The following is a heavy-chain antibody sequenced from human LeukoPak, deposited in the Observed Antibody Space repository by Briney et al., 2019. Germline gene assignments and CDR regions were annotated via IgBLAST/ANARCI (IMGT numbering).Heavy chain of an antibody. CDR2: ISSSSSTI. J-gene: IGHJ4*02. CDR1: GFIFTSYW. D-gene: IGHD3-22*01. CDR3: ARDYYDSSGYYSFFDY. Sequence: GGSLRLSCAASGFIFTSYWMSWVRQAPGKGLEWVSYISSSSSTIYYADSVKGRFTISRDNAKNSLYLQMNSLRAEDTAVYYCARDYYDSSGYYSFFDYWGQGTLVTVSS. V-gene: IGHV3-48*01.